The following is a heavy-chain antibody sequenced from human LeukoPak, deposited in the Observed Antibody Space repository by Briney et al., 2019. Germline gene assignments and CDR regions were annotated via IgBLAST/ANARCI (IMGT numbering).Heavy chain of an antibody. J-gene: IGHJ6*02. CDR2: ISGSGSST. CDR3: AKVKSGPYYYYGMDV. V-gene: IGHV3-23*01. D-gene: IGHD6-25*01. CDR1: GFTFSSYA. Sequence: GGSLRLSCAASGFTFSSYAMAWVRQAPGKGLEWVSGISGSGSSTYYTDSVKGRFTISRDNSKNTLYLQMNSLRAEDTAIYHCAKVKSGPYYYYGMDVWGQGTTVTVSS.